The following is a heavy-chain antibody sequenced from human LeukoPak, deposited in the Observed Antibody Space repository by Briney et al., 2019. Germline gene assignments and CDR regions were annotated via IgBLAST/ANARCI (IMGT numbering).Heavy chain of an antibody. J-gene: IGHJ5*02. Sequence: PSETLSLTCAVYGGSFSGYYWSWIRQPPGKGLEWIGEINHSGSTNYNPSLKSRVTISVDTSKNQFSLKLSSVTAADTAVYYCARRWWNDNPWFDPWGQGPLVTVSS. CDR1: GGSFSGYY. V-gene: IGHV4-34*01. CDR2: INHSGST. D-gene: IGHD1-1*01. CDR3: ARRWWNDNPWFDP.